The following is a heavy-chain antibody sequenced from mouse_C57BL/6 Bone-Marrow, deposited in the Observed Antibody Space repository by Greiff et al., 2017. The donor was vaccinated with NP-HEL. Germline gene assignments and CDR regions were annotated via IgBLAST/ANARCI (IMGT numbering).Heavy chain of an antibody. D-gene: IGHD2-5*01. CDR3: TRSLLWYSNYPAWFAY. CDR2: IYPGNSDT. J-gene: IGHJ3*01. V-gene: IGHV1-5*01. Sequence: EVQVVESGTVLARPGASVKMSCKTSGYTFTSYWMHWVKQRPGQGLEWIGAIYPGNSDTSYNQKFKGKAKLTAVTSASTAYMELSSLTNEDSAVYYCTRSLLWYSNYPAWFAYWGQGTLVTVSA. CDR1: GYTFTSYW.